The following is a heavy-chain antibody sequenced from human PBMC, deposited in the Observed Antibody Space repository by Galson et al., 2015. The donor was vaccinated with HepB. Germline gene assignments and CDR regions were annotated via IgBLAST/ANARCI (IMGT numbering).Heavy chain of an antibody. V-gene: IGHV1-2*02. D-gene: IGHD3-10*01. Sequence: SVKVSCKASGYTFTGYYIHWVRQAPGQGLEWMGWINPNSGGTKSAQNFQDRVTMTTDMSISTAYMDLSRLRSDYTAVYYCARGDMVRGNYYMDVWGKGTTVTVSS. J-gene: IGHJ6*03. CDR1: GYTFTGYY. CDR2: INPNSGGT. CDR3: ARGDMVRGNYYMDV.